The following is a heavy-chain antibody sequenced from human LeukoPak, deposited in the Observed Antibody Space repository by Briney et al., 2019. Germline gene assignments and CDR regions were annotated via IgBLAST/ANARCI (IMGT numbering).Heavy chain of an antibody. CDR1: GGTFSSYA. CDR2: IIPILGIA. D-gene: IGHD3-22*01. Sequence: ASVKVSYKASGGTFSSYAISWVRQAPGQGLEWMGRIIPILGIANYAQKFQGRVTITADKSTSTAYMELSSLRSEDTAVYYCARALYYYDSSGYEPQIDYWGQGTLVTVSS. V-gene: IGHV1-69*04. J-gene: IGHJ4*02. CDR3: ARALYYYDSSGYEPQIDY.